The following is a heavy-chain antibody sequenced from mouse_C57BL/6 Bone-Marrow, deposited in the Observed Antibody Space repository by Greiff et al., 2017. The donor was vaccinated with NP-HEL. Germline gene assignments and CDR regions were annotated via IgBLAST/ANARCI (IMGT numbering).Heavy chain of an antibody. Sequence: QVQLQQSGAELVKPGASVKLSCKASGYTFTEYTIHWVKQRSGPGLEWIGWSSTGSGSLKYNEKFKEKATLTADKSSSAVYMELSRLTSEDSAVYCCGRHEEEDDYEGAWFAYWGQGTLVTVSA. CDR1: GYTFTEYT. V-gene: IGHV1-62-2*01. CDR2: SSTGSGSL. CDR3: GRHEEEDDYEGAWFAY. J-gene: IGHJ3*01. D-gene: IGHD2-4*01.